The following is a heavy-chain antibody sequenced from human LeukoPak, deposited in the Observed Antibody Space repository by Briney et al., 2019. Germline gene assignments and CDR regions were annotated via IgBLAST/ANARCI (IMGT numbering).Heavy chain of an antibody. Sequence: AGGSLRLSCEASGLSLSSNMMSWVRQAPGEGLEWISTITSAGATYYIDSVRGRFTISRDISKNTVFLLMNSLRAEDTAMYYCVKRPEYDAGNFVFQHWGQGTLVTVSS. CDR1: GLSLSSNM. V-gene: IGHV3-23*05. CDR2: ITSAGAT. D-gene: IGHD4-23*01. J-gene: IGHJ1*01. CDR3: VKRPEYDAGNFVFQH.